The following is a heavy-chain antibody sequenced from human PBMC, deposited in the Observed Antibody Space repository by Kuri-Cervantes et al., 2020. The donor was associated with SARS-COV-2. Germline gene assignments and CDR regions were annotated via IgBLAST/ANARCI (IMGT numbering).Heavy chain of an antibody. V-gene: IGHV3-9*01. CDR3: AKNAHKSGYSSTWLNWYFDL. Sequence: GGSLRLSCAASGFTFDDYALHWVRRAPGKGLEWVSGISWNSGSIGYADSVKGRFTISRDNAKNSLYLQMNSLRAEDTALYYCAKNAHKSGYSSTWLNWYFDLWGRGTLVTVSS. CDR2: ISWNSGSI. J-gene: IGHJ2*01. D-gene: IGHD6-13*01. CDR1: GFTFDDYA.